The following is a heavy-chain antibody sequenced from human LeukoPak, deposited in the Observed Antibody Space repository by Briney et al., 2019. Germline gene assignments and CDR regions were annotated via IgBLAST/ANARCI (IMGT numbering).Heavy chain of an antibody. CDR1: ELTLSSNY. D-gene: IGHD1-1*01. V-gene: IGHV3-48*01. CDR3: AKDRGTTGLDY. CDR2: ISSSGSTI. Sequence: GGSLRLSCAASELTLSSNYMNWVRQAPGKGLEWVSYISSSGSTIYYADSVKGRFTISRDNSKNTLYLQMNSLRAEDTAVYYCAKDRGTTGLDYWGQGTLVTVSS. J-gene: IGHJ4*02.